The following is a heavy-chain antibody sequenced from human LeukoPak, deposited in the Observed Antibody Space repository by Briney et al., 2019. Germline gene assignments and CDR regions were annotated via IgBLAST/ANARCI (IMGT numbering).Heavy chain of an antibody. D-gene: IGHD2-2*02. CDR1: GFTFSSYG. CDR3: ARAVGYCSSTSCYTFDY. Sequence: PGGSLRLSCAASGFTFSSYGMHWVRQAPGKGLEWVAIIFYDGSNKYYADSVKGRFTISRDNSMNTLYLEMNSLRAEDTAVYYCARAVGYCSSTSCYTFDYWGQGTLVTVSS. CDR2: IFYDGSNK. J-gene: IGHJ4*02. V-gene: IGHV3-30*03.